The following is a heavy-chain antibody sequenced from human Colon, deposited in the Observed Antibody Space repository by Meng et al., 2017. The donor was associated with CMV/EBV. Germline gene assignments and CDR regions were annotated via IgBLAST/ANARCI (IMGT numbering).Heavy chain of an antibody. J-gene: IGHJ4*02. CDR3: AAWGRLEKFDY. CDR2: RHSRSGGT. V-gene: IGHV1-2*02. CDR1: GYRGTGDR. Sequence: SVGEFKWPGASVNVSSQAPGYRGTGDRRHGGQQRTGDAHERSETRHSRSGGTNYLQKFQGRATMTTDTSINTAYMDLSSLRSDDTAVYFCAAWGRLEKFDYWGQGTLVTVSS. D-gene: IGHD7-27*01.